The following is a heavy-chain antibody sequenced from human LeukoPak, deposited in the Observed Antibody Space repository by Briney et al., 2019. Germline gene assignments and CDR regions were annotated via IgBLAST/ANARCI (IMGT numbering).Heavy chain of an antibody. Sequence: GGTLRLSCAASGFTFSTYAMNWVRQAPGKGLEWVSSITSSSSYIYYADSVKGRFTISRDNAKNSLYLQMNSLRAEDTAVYYCAREMLAAVAAQSWGQGTLVTVSS. CDR2: ITSSSSYI. J-gene: IGHJ5*02. V-gene: IGHV3-21*01. CDR1: GFTFSTYA. CDR3: AREMLAAVAAQS. D-gene: IGHD6-19*01.